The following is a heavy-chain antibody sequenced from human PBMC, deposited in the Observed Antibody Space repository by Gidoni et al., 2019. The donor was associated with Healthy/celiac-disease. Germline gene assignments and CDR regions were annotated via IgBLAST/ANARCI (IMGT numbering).Heavy chain of an antibody. J-gene: IGHJ3*02. CDR3: ARGQLVYDAFDI. V-gene: IGHV1-69*04. Sequence: QVQLVQSGAEVKKPGSSVKVSCKASGGTFSSYAISWVRQDPGQGLEWMGRIIPILGIANYAQKFQGRVTITADKSTSTAYMELSSLRSEDTAVYYCARGQLVYDAFDIWGQGTMVTVSS. CDR2: IIPILGIA. D-gene: IGHD1-1*01. CDR1: GGTFSSYA.